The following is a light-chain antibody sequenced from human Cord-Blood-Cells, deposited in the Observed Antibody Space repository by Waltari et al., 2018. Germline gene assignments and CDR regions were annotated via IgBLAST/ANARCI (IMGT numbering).Light chain of an antibody. V-gene: IGLV2-23*01. Sequence: QSALTQPASVSGSPGHSITISCTGTSSDVGSYNLVSWYQQHPGKAPKLMIYEGGKRLSGVSNRFSGSKSGNTASLTISGLQAEDEADYYCCSYAGSSTLVFGGGTKLTVL. J-gene: IGLJ2*01. CDR3: CSYAGSSTLV. CDR1: SSDVGSYNL. CDR2: EGG.